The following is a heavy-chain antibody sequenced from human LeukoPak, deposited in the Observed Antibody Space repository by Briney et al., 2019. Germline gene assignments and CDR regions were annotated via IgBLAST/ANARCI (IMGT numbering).Heavy chain of an antibody. CDR1: GYTFTDYW. J-gene: IGHJ4*02. CDR2: IFPGDSDT. Sequence: GESLRISCQGSGYTFTDYWIAWVRPMPGEGLEWMGIIFPGDSDTRSSPSFQGQVTISADKSISTAYLQWSSLKASDTAMYYCARRHSSDWYFDYWGQGTLVTVSS. V-gene: IGHV5-51*01. D-gene: IGHD6-19*01. CDR3: ARRHSSDWYFDY.